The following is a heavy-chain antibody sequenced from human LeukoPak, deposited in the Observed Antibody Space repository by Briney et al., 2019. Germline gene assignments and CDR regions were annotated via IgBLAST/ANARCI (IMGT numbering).Heavy chain of an antibody. J-gene: IGHJ4*02. V-gene: IGHV1-8*03. CDR1: GGTFSSYA. Sequence: ASVKVSCKASGGTFSSYAINWVRQATGQGLEWMGWMNPNSGNTGYAQKFQGRVTITRNTSISTAYMELSSLRSEDTAVYYCARVGFWSGYYRYWGQGTLVTVSS. CDR3: ARVGFWSGYYRY. CDR2: MNPNSGNT. D-gene: IGHD3-3*01.